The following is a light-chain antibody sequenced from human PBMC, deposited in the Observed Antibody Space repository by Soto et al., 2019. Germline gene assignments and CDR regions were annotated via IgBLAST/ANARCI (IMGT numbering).Light chain of an antibody. CDR3: AAWDDSLNGRGV. CDR1: SSNIGSNT. J-gene: IGLJ3*02. CDR2: SNN. V-gene: IGLV1-44*01. Sequence: QSVRTQPPSASGTPGQRVTISCSGSSSNIGSNTVNWYQQLPGTAPKLLIYSNNQRPSGVPDRFSGSRSGTSASLAISGLQSEDEGDYYCAAWDDSLNGRGVFGGGTKVTVL.